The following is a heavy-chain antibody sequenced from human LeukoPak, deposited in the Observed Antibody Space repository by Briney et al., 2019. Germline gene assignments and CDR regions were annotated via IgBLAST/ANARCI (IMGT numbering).Heavy chain of an antibody. CDR2: IYYSGST. V-gene: IGHV4-39*01. D-gene: IGHD2-2*01. Sequence: SETLSLTCTVSGGSISSSSYYWGWIRQPPGKGLEWIGSIYYSGSTYYNPSLKSRVTISVDTSKNQFSPKLSSVTAADTAVYYCARQHVSYCSTTSCSAGFVDSWGQGTLVTVSP. CDR3: ARQHVSYCSTTSCSAGFVDS. CDR1: GGSISSSSYY. J-gene: IGHJ4*02.